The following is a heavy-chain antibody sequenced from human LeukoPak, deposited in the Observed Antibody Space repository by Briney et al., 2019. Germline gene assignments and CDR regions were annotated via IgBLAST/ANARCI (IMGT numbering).Heavy chain of an antibody. CDR3: AIGRDNVDY. CDR1: GFTFSNYA. V-gene: IGHV3-23*01. Sequence: PGGSLRLSCAASGFTFSNYAISRVRQAPGKGLEWVSAISNSGERAYYADSVKGRFTISRDNSKATVSLQMNSLRVEDTAVYFCAIGRDNVDYWGQGTLVTVSS. J-gene: IGHJ4*02. CDR2: ISNSGERA. D-gene: IGHD2-15*01.